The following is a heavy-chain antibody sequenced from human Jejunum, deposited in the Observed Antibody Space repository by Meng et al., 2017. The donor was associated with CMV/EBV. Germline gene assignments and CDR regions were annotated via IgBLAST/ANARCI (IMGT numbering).Heavy chain of an antibody. D-gene: IGHD6-6*01. CDR2: INGGGHKT. J-gene: IGHJ6*02. CDR1: FTFSTYA. V-gene: IGHV3-23*01. CDR3: AKNRPPADRPYGTDV. Sequence: FTFSTYAMNWVRQAPGKGLEWVSAINGGGHKTYYADSVKGRFTISRDNSKNTLFLHMSSLTAEDTATYYCAKNRPPADRPYGTDVWGQGTTVTVSS.